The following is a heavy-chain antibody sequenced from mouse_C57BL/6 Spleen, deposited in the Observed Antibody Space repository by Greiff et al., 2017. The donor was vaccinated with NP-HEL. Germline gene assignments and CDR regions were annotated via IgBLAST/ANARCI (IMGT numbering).Heavy chain of an antibody. CDR1: YTFTDYYM. V-gene: IGHV1-83*01. J-gene: IGHJ2*01. CDR2: YPGSGNTY. D-gene: IGHD2-2*01. Sequence: VQLKQSGPELVKPGASVKMSCKASGYTFTDYYMHWVKQKPGKGLEWIGEIYPGSGNTYYNEKFKGKATLTADTSSSTAYMQLSSLTSEDSAVYFCALWLRLYYFDYWGQGTTLTVSA. CDR3: LWLRLYYFDY.